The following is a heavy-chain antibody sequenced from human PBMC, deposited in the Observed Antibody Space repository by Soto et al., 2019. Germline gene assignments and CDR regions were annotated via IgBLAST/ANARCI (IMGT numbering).Heavy chain of an antibody. CDR3: AKDRDWERLTLDYYFDY. CDR1: GFTFSSYG. CDR2: ISYDGSNK. D-gene: IGHD1-26*01. V-gene: IGHV3-30*18. Sequence: QVQLVESGGGVVQPGRSLRLSCAASGFTFSSYGMHWVRQAPGKGLEWVAVISYDGSNKYYADSVKGRFTISRDNSKNPLYLQMNSLRAEDTAVYYCAKDRDWERLTLDYYFDYWGQGTLVTVSS. J-gene: IGHJ4*02.